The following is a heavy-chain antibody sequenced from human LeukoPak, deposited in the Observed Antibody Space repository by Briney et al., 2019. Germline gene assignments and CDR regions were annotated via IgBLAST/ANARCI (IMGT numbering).Heavy chain of an antibody. D-gene: IGHD6-13*01. CDR3: ASSIAAAGTHLDY. CDR2: IYSGGST. J-gene: IGHJ4*02. CDR1: GFTVSSSY. V-gene: IGHV3-53*01. Sequence: GGSLRLSCAASGFTVSSSYMSWVRQAPRKGLEWVSVIYSGGSTYYADSVKGRFTISRDNSKNTLYLQMNSLRAEDTAVYYCASSIAAAGTHLDYWGQGTLVTVSS.